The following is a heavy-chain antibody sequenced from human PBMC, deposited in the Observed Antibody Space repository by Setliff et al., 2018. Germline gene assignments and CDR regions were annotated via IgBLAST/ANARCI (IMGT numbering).Heavy chain of an antibody. J-gene: IGHJ4*02. CDR3: ARDHHSAYYYDSSGLGNDY. CDR1: GYTFTSYG. Sequence: ASVKVSCKASGYTFTSYGISWVRQAPGQGLEWMGWISAYNGNTNYAQKLQGRVTMTTDTSTSTAYMELRSLRSDDTAVYYCARDHHSAYYYDSSGLGNDYCGQGTLVTVSS. CDR2: ISAYNGNT. V-gene: IGHV1-18*01. D-gene: IGHD3-22*01.